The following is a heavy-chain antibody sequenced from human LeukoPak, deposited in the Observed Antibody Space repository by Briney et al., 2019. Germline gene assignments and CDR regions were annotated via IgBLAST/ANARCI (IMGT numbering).Heavy chain of an antibody. Sequence: GESLKISCKGSGYSFTSYCIGWVRQMPGKGLEWMGIIYPGDSDTRYSPSFQGQVTISADKSISTAYLQWSSLKASDTAMYYCASLNYYGSGSRAYYFDYWGQGTLVTVSS. CDR2: IYPGDSDT. V-gene: IGHV5-51*01. CDR3: ASLNYYGSGSRAYYFDY. D-gene: IGHD3-10*01. J-gene: IGHJ4*02. CDR1: GYSFTSYC.